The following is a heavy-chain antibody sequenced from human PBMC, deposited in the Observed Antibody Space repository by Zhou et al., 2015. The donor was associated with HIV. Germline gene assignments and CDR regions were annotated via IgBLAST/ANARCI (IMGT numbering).Heavy chain of an antibody. V-gene: IGHV3-23*04. CDR2: ISGSGGST. CDR1: GFTFDDYA. CDR3: AGSLHGYCTSSSCQLFDP. D-gene: IGHD2-15*01. J-gene: IGHJ5*02. Sequence: EVQLVESGGGLVQPGRSLRLSCAASGFTFDDYAMHWVRQAPGKGLEWVSGISGSGGSTYYADSVKGRFTISRDNSKNTLYLQMNSLRAEDTAVYYCAGSLHGYCTSSSCQLFDPWGQGTLVTVSS.